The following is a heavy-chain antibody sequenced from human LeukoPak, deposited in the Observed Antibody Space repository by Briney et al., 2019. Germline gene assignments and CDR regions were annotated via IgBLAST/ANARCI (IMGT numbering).Heavy chain of an antibody. CDR2: IYSGGGT. Sequence: GGSLRLSCAASGFTVSSNYMSWVRQAPGKGLECVSLIYSGGGTYYADSVKGRFTISRDHSKNTLYLQMNSLRAEDTAVYYCARVDGYNSYFDYWGQGTLVTVSS. CDR3: ARVDGYNSYFDY. D-gene: IGHD5-24*01. CDR1: GFTVSSNY. V-gene: IGHV3-53*01. J-gene: IGHJ4*02.